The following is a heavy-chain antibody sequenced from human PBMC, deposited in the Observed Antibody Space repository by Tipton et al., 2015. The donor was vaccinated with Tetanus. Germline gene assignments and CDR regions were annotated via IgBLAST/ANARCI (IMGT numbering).Heavy chain of an antibody. CDR2: IYQTDST. J-gene: IGHJ4*02. D-gene: IGHD5-12*01. CDR1: GGLITTGGYS. CDR3: VRGRGLGAYSFGFEH. V-gene: IGHV4-30-2*01. Sequence: TLSLTCTVSGGLITTGGYSWGWIRQLPGQGLEWLGYIYQTDSTYYNPSVRSRLTPSLQRSKNQVSLKLISVTAADTAVYFCVRGRGLGAYSFGFEHWGQGVLVTVSS.